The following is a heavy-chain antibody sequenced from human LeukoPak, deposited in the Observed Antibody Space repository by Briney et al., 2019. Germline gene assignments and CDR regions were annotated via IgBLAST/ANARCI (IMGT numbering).Heavy chain of an antibody. Sequence: GGSLRLSCAASGFTFSSYAMSWVRQAPGKGLEWVSAISGSGISKYYADSVKGRFTVSRDNSKNTLGLQMNSLRAEDTAVYYCARDRYYGDHTQVDYWGQGTLVTVSS. D-gene: IGHD4-17*01. CDR1: GFTFSSYA. V-gene: IGHV3-23*01. CDR2: ISGSGISK. J-gene: IGHJ4*02. CDR3: ARDRYYGDHTQVDY.